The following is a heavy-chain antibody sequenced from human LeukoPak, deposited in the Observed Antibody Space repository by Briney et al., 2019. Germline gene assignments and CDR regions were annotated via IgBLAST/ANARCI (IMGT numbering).Heavy chain of an antibody. D-gene: IGHD3-22*01. J-gene: IGHJ4*02. V-gene: IGHV4-39*01. Sequence: GSLRLSCAASGFTFSSYWMHWVRQAPGKGLEWIGSIYYSGSTYYNPSLKSRVTISVDTSKNQFSLKLSSVTAADTAVYYCARHSPDYYDSSGSCFDYWGQGTLVTVSS. CDR1: GFTFSSYW. CDR2: IYYSGST. CDR3: ARHSPDYYDSSGSCFDY.